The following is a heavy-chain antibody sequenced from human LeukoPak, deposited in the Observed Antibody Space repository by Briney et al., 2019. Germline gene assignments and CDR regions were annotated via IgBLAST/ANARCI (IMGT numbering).Heavy chain of an antibody. Sequence: SETLSLTCTVSGYSISSGYYWGWIRQPPGKGLEWIGNIYHSWSTYYNPSLKSRVAISVDTSKNQFSLKLSSVTAADTAVYYCASYYDSSGYIDYWGQGTLVTVSS. CDR2: IYHSWST. D-gene: IGHD3-22*01. J-gene: IGHJ4*02. CDR1: GYSISSGYY. CDR3: ASYYDSSGYIDY. V-gene: IGHV4-38-2*02.